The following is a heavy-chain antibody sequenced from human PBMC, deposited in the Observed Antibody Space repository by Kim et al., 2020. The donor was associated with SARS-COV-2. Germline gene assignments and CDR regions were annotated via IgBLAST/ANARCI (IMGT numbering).Heavy chain of an antibody. V-gene: IGHV3-23*01. CDR2: ISRSGDAT. D-gene: IGHD6-13*01. J-gene: IGHJ4*02. CDR3: AKGGSGWFSDS. CDR1: GFTFTSYA. Sequence: GGSLRLSCVASGFTFTSYAMIWVRQAPGKGLEWVSGISRSGDATYYAGSVQGRFTISRDDSKNTAFLQMNSLRAEDTAIYYCAKGGSGWFSDSWGQGT.